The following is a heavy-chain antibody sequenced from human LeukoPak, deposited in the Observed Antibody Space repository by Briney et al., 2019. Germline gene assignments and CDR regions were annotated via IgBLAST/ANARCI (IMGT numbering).Heavy chain of an antibody. D-gene: IGHD3-10*01. CDR3: VKDGSGSYYTYYFDY. V-gene: IGHV3-64D*06. CDR1: GFTFSRYA. CDR2: ISSNGGST. J-gene: IGHJ4*02. Sequence: PGGSLRPSCSASGFTFSRYAMHWVRQAPGKGLEYVSAISSNGGSTYYADSVKGRFTISRDNSKNTLYLQMSSLSAEDTAVYYCVKDGSGSYYTYYFDYWGQGTLVTVSS.